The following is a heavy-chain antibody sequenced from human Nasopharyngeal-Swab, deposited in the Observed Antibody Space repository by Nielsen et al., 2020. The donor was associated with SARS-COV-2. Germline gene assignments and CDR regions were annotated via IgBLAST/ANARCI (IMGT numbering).Heavy chain of an antibody. CDR3: ARDESRGYSYGPNDY. CDR1: GFTFSSYA. J-gene: IGHJ4*02. CDR2: ISYDGSNK. V-gene: IGHV3-30-3*01. D-gene: IGHD5-18*01. Sequence: SLKISCAASGFTFSSYAMHWVRQAPGKGLEWVAVISYDGSNKYYADSVKGRFTISRDNSKNTLYLQMNSLRAEDTAVYYCARDESRGYSYGPNDYWGQGTLVTVSS.